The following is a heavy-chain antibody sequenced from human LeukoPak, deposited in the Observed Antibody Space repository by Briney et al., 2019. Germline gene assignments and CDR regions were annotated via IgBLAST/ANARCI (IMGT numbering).Heavy chain of an antibody. V-gene: IGHV1-18*01. CDR2: ISHADGKT. Sequence: GASVEVSCKTSGYPFTRYGLSWIRQAPGQGLEWIGWISHADGKTRFSQKFVGRVTLTTDTPTTTVHMELRSLRSDDTAVYYCSRGRTVGYYDSRLFWGQGALVTVSS. J-gene: IGHJ1*01. CDR1: GYPFTRYG. CDR3: SRGRTVGYYDSRLF. D-gene: IGHD3-22*01.